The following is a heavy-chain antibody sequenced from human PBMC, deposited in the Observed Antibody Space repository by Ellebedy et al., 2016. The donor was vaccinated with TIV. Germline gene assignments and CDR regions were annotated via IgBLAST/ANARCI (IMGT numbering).Heavy chain of an antibody. V-gene: IGHV1-2*02. CDR1: GYTFSGYH. J-gene: IGHJ5*02. CDR2: INPKSGGT. Sequence: AASVKVSCKASGYTFSGYHMHWVRQAPGQGLEWIGWINPKSGGTNFAQKFQGRVTLTRDTSITTVYMELSRLTSDDTAVYYCARDLVYGDFADWFDPWGQGTLVTVSS. D-gene: IGHD4-17*01. CDR3: ARDLVYGDFADWFDP.